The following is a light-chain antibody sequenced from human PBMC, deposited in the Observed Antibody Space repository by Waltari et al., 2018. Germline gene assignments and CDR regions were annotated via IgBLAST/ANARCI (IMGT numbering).Light chain of an antibody. CDR2: AAS. CDR1: QGIENH. J-gene: IGKJ4*01. Sequence: DLQMTQSPTSLSASIGDRVTITCRASQGIENHLAWYQQKPGKVPPLLIHAASTLQSGVPSRFSGSGSGTDFTLTISSLQPEDVATYYCQKYNDVPQPFGGGTKVEI. V-gene: IGKV1-27*01. CDR3: QKYNDVPQP.